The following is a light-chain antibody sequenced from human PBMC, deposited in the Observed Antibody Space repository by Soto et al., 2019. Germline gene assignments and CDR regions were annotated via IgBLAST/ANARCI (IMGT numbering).Light chain of an antibody. CDR3: ISYTSTTAPFV. Sequence: QSVLTQPASVSGSPGQSITISCTGTSSDVGNYNYVSWYQQHPGKAPKLMIAEVSNRPSGASNRFSGSKSGNTASLTISGLQAEDEADYYCISYTSTTAPFVFGTGTKLTVL. CDR1: SSDVGNYNY. J-gene: IGLJ1*01. V-gene: IGLV2-14*01. CDR2: EVS.